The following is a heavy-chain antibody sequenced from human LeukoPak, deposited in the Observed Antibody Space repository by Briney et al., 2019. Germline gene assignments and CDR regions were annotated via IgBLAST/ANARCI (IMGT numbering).Heavy chain of an antibody. D-gene: IGHD6-19*01. CDR1: GFTFSSYA. CDR3: AKDWGGWSYAEYFQH. V-gene: IGHV3-23*01. Sequence: GGSLRLSCAASGFTFSSYAMSWVRQAPGKGLEWVSAISGSGGSTYYADSVKGRFTISRDSSKNTLYLQMNSLRAEDTAVYYCAKDWGGWSYAEYFQHWGQGTLVTVSS. CDR2: ISGSGGST. J-gene: IGHJ1*01.